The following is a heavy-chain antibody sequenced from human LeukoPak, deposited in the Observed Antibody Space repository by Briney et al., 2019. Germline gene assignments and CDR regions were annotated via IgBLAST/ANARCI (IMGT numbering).Heavy chain of an antibody. J-gene: IGHJ4*02. V-gene: IGHV4-59*01. CDR1: GGSITSYY. Sequence: PSETLSLTCSVSGGSITSYYWSWIRQPPGKGLEWIGYIYYSGSTNYNPSLKSRVTVPVDTSNNQFSLKLSSVTAADTAVYYCARGGGLIFDYWGQGTLVTVSS. CDR2: IYYSGST. CDR3: ARGGGLIFDY. D-gene: IGHD2-8*01.